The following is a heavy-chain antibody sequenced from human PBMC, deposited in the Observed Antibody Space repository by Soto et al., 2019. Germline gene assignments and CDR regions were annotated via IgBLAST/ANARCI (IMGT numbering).Heavy chain of an antibody. CDR1: GGSVSDKTYY. CDR2: VYYSGTT. J-gene: IGHJ4*02. CDR3: ARADPDASVGF. V-gene: IGHV4-61*01. Sequence: PSETLSLTCSVSGGSVSDKTYYWSWIRQPPGKRLEWIGYVYYSGTTNYNPSLKSRVTISADTSRNQFSLRLTSVIAADTAVYFCARADPDASVGFWGQGTLVTVSS. D-gene: IGHD3-16*01.